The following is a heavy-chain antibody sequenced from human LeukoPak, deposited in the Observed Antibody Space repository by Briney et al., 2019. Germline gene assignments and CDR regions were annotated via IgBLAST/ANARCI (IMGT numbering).Heavy chain of an antibody. CDR1: GFTFDDYA. CDR2: IGWNSGSI. D-gene: IGHD6-13*01. CDR3: AKGYSSSWYYFDY. J-gene: IGHJ4*02. Sequence: GRSLRLSCAASGFTFDDYAMHWVRQAPGKGLEWVSGIGWNSGSIGYADSVKGRFTISRDNAKNSLYLQMNSLRAEDTALYYCAKGYSSSWYYFDYWGQGTLVTVSS. V-gene: IGHV3-9*01.